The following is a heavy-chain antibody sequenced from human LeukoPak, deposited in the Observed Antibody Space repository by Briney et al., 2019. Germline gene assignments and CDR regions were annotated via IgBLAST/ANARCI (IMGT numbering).Heavy chain of an antibody. CDR3: ARPTYYYDSSGPQEY. J-gene: IGHJ4*02. V-gene: IGHV3-11*01. CDR2: ISNRGDTI. D-gene: IGHD3-22*01. CDR1: GFTFSDYY. Sequence: GGSLRLSCAASGFTFSDYYMSWIRQAPGKGLEWVSYISNRGDTIYYADSVNGRFTISRDNAKNSLYLQMNSLRAEDTAMYYCARPTYYYDSSGPQEYWGQGTLVTVSS.